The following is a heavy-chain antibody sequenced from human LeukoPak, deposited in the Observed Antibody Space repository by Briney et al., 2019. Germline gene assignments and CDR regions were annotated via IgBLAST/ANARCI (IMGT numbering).Heavy chain of an antibody. CDR1: GFTFSSYA. CDR3: ARDRSQEFDP. J-gene: IGHJ5*02. Sequence: GGSLRLSCGASGFTFSSYAMTWVRQAPGKGLEWVSAISGTGGYTYYADSVKGRFSISRDNSKNTLYLQMNRLRADDTAVYYCARDRSQEFDPWGQGTLVTVSS. CDR2: ISGTGGYT. D-gene: IGHD3-10*01. V-gene: IGHV3-23*01.